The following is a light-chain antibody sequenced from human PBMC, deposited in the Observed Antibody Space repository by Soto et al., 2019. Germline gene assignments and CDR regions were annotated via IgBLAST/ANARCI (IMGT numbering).Light chain of an antibody. J-gene: IGKJ1*01. Sequence: DIVLTQSPGTLSLSPWERATLSCRASQSVSSNHLAWYQQKPGQAPRLLISGASSRATGIPDRFSGSGSGTDFTLTISRLEPEDFAVYYCQQYGSSGTFGQGTKVDIK. V-gene: IGKV3-20*01. CDR3: QQYGSSGT. CDR1: QSVSSNH. CDR2: GAS.